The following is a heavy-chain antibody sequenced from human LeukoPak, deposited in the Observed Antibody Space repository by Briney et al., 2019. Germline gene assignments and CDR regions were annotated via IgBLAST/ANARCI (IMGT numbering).Heavy chain of an antibody. CDR3: ARAVTTRNEAGLD. CDR1: GYTFTNYG. J-gene: IGHJ4*02. CDR2: IIPIFGTA. Sequence: SVKVSCKASGYTFTNYGISWVRQAPGQGLEWMGGIIPIFGTANYAQKFQGRVTITADESTSTAYMELSSLRSEDTAVYYCARAVTTRNEAGLDWGQGTLVTVSS. V-gene: IGHV1-69*01. D-gene: IGHD1-14*01.